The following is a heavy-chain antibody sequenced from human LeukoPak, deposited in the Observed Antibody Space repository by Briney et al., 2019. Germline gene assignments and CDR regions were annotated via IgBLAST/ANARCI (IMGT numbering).Heavy chain of an antibody. Sequence: PSETLSLTCTVSGGSISSTNYYWDWIRQPPGKGLEWIGYIYYSGSTNYNPSLKSRVTISVDTSKNQFSLKLSSVTAADTAVYYCARTRDYYDSSGYYDYWGQGTLVTVSS. D-gene: IGHD3-22*01. V-gene: IGHV4-61*05. CDR1: GGSISSTNYY. CDR3: ARTRDYYDSSGYYDY. J-gene: IGHJ4*02. CDR2: IYYSGST.